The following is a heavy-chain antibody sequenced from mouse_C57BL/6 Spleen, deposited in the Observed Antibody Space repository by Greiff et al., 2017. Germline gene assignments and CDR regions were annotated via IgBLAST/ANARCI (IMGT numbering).Heavy chain of an antibody. CDR2: ILPGSGST. V-gene: IGHV1-9*01. CDR1: GYTFTGYW. Sequence: QVQLQQPGAELMKPGASVKLSCKATGYTFTGYWIEWVKQRPGHGLEWIGEILPGSGSTNYNEKFKGKATFTADTSSNTAYMQLSSLTAEDSAIYCCGRKGTLYYYAMDYWGQGTSVTVSS. J-gene: IGHJ4*01. CDR3: GRKGTLYYYAMDY.